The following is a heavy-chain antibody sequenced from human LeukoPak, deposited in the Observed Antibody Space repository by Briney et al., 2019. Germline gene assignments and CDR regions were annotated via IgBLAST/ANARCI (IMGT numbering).Heavy chain of an antibody. CDR2: IYYSGST. CDR3: ARPESDYGDYLLPVD. CDR1: GGSIISSNHY. V-gene: IGHV4-39*01. D-gene: IGHD4-17*01. Sequence: SETLSLTCTVSGGSIISSNHYWGWIRQPPGKGLEWIGSIYYSGSTYYNPSLKSRVTISVDTSKNQFSLKLSSVTAADTAVYYCARPESDYGDYLLPVDWGQGTLVTVSS. J-gene: IGHJ4*02.